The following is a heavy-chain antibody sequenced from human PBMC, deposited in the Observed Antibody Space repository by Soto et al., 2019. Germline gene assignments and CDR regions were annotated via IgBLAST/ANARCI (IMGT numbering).Heavy chain of an antibody. V-gene: IGHV4-39*01. CDR1: GGSISSSSYY. J-gene: IGHJ3*02. CDR2: IYYSGST. D-gene: IGHD6-6*01. Sequence: SETLSLTCTVSGGSISSSSYYWGWIRQPPGKGLEWIGSIYYSGSTYYNPSLKSRVTISVDTSKNQFSLKLSSVTAADTAVYYCATRLEYSSSDDAFDIWGQGTMVTVSS. CDR3: ATRLEYSSSDDAFDI.